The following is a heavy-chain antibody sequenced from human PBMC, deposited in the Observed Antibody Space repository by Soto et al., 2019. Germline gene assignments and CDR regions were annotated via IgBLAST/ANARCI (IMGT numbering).Heavy chain of an antibody. CDR3: AKSGGIIVIPDY. CDR2: IYYNGNA. D-gene: IGHD3-16*02. CDR1: GGSISSRGDY. J-gene: IGHJ4*02. Sequence: QLQLQESGPGLVKPSETLSLTCFVSGGSISSRGDYCVWIRQSPGKGLEWIGNIYYNGNAYYNPSFKSRCTISVDTSKNQFSLTLRSVTAADTAVYYCAKSGGIIVIPDYWGQGTRVTVSS. V-gene: IGHV4-39*01.